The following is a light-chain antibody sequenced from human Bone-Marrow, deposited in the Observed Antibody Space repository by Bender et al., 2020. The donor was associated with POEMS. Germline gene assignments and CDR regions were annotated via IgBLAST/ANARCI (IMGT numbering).Light chain of an antibody. V-gene: IGLV3-21*03. CDR3: HVWDSGRDHVV. Sequence: SYVLTQPPSVSVAPGKTASITCGGDNIEIKSVHWYQQKPGQAPVVVVYDDTDRPSEVPERSSGSTSRGTATLSISRVEAGNETDYYCHVWDSGRDHVVFGGGAKLTVL. CDR1: NIEIKS. CDR2: DDT. J-gene: IGLJ2*01.